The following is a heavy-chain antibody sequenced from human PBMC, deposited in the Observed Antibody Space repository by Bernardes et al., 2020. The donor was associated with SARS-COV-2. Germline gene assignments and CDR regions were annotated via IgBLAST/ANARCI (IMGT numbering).Heavy chain of an antibody. J-gene: IGHJ4*02. CDR1: GFTFSSYW. CDR3: VRGGGTD. Sequence: VGSLRLSCAASGFTFSSYWMSWVRQAPGKGLECVSVIENSQVGGYTYYADSVKGRFTISRDKSKNTVYLQMNSLRAEDTALYYCVRGGGTDWGQGTLVTVSS. CDR2: IENSQVGGYT. V-gene: IGHV3-53*01. D-gene: IGHD2-15*01.